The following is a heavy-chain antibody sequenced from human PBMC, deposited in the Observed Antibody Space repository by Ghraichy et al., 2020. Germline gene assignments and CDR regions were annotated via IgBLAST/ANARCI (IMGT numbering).Heavy chain of an antibody. V-gene: IGHV3-30*18. Sequence: GGSLRLSCAASGFTFSSYGMHWVRQAPGKGLEWVAVISYDGSNKYYADSVKGRFTISRDNSKNTLYLQMNSLRAEDMAVYYCAKDRVGAYCGGDCYSGLDYWGQGTLVTVSS. CDR2: ISYDGSNK. CDR3: AKDRVGAYCGGDCYSGLDY. J-gene: IGHJ4*02. CDR1: GFTFSSYG. D-gene: IGHD2-21*02.